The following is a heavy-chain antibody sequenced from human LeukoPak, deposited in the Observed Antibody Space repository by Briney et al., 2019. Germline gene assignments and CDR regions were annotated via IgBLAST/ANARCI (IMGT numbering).Heavy chain of an antibody. Sequence: PGGSLRLSCAASGFTFSSYGMHWIRQAPGKGLEWVSYISSSGSTIYYADSVKGRFTISRDNAKNSLYLQMNSLRAEDTAVYYCATCNSTSCYGRGDVFDIWGQGTMVTVSS. J-gene: IGHJ3*02. D-gene: IGHD2-2*01. CDR2: ISSSGSTI. CDR3: ATCNSTSCYGRGDVFDI. CDR1: GFTFSSYG. V-gene: IGHV3-48*04.